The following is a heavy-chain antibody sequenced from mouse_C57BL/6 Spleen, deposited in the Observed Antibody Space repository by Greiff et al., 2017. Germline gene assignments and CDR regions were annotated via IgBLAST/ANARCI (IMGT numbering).Heavy chain of an antibody. D-gene: IGHD2-2*01. V-gene: IGHV14-1*01. CDR1: GFNIKDYY. Sequence: EVQLQQSGAELVRPGASVKLSCTASGFNIKDYYMHWVKQRPEQGLEWIGRIDPEDGDTEYAPKFQGKATMTADTSSNTAYLQLSSLTSEDTADYYCKSGGAYGYAFDYWGQGTTVTVSA. J-gene: IGHJ2*01. CDR2: IDPEDGDT. CDR3: KSGGAYGYAFDY.